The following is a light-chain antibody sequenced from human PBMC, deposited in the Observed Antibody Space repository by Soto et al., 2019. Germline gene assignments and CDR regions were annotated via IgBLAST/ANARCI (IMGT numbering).Light chain of an antibody. Sequence: EIVLTQSPGTLSLSPGERATLSCRASQSVSSSYLAWYQQKPGQAPRLLIYDASSRATGRPDRFSGSGSGTDFTLTIIRLEHEDFAVYFCQQYGSSPYTFGQGTKVEIK. CDR3: QQYGSSPYT. J-gene: IGKJ2*01. CDR2: DAS. V-gene: IGKV3-20*01. CDR1: QSVSSSY.